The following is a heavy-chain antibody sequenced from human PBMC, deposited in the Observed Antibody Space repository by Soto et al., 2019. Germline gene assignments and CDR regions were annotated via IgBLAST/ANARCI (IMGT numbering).Heavy chain of an antibody. Sequence: QVQLQESGPGLVKPSQTLSLTCTVSGGSISSGDYYWSWIRQPPGKGLEWIGYIYYSGSTYYNPSLRSRVTISVDTSKNQFALKLSSVTAADTAVYYCARAMVVTQNWFDPWGQGTLVTVSS. D-gene: IGHD2-21*02. V-gene: IGHV4-30-4*01. CDR3: ARAMVVTQNWFDP. CDR2: IYYSGST. J-gene: IGHJ5*02. CDR1: GGSISSGDYY.